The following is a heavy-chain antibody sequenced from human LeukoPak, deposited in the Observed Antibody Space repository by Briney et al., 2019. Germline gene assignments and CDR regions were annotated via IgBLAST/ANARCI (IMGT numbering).Heavy chain of an antibody. J-gene: IGHJ4*02. Sequence: ASVKVSCKVSGYTFTDYYMHWVQQAPGKGLEWMGLVDPEDGETIYAEKFQGRVTMTRNTSISTAYMELSSLRSEDTAVYYCARINYDSSGYYADYWGQGTLVTVSS. CDR3: ARINYDSSGYYADY. CDR2: VDPEDGET. D-gene: IGHD3-22*01. V-gene: IGHV1-69-2*01. CDR1: GYTFTDYY.